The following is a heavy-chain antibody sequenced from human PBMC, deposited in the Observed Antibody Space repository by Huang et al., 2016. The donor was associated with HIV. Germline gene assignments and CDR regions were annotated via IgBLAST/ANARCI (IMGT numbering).Heavy chain of an antibody. CDR3: ARESCSGGTCYLFDF. V-gene: IGHV3-48*04. Sequence: EVQLVESGGGLVQPGTSLRLSCAASGFTFGDFNMNWVRQAPGKGVEWISYMSSSSNSKLYADSVKGRCTSSRDNARNSLYLQLKSLRVEDTAVYYCARESCSGGTCYLFDFWGQGVLVTVSS. D-gene: IGHD2-15*01. CDR1: GFTFGDFN. J-gene: IGHJ4*02. CDR2: MSSSSNSK.